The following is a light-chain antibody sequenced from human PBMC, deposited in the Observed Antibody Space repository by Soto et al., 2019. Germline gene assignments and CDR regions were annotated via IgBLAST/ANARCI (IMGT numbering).Light chain of an antibody. J-gene: IGKJ1*01. V-gene: IGKV3-15*01. CDR1: QSVSTS. CDR2: GAS. CDR3: QQYNTWPQS. Sequence: MTQSPATLSVSPGERAALSCWTSQSVSTSLAWYQQRPGQAPRLLIYGASTRATGIPARFSGSGSGTEFTLTISSLQSEDFAVYYCQQYNTWPQSFGQGTRVEIK.